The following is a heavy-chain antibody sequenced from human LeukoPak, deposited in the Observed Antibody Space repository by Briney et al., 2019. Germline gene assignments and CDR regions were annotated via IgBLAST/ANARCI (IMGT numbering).Heavy chain of an antibody. J-gene: IGHJ4*02. D-gene: IGHD6-19*01. CDR3: AREIVSAVAGNFDY. V-gene: IGHV3-48*03. Sequence: YADSVKGRFTISRDNAKNSLHLEMNSPRAEDTAVYYCAREIVSAVAGNFDYWGQGTLVTVSS.